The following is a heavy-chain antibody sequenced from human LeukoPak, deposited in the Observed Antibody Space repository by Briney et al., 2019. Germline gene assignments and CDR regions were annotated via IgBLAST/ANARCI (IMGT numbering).Heavy chain of an antibody. CDR1: GFTFSSYA. CDR2: IKQDGSEK. D-gene: IGHD3-10*01. Sequence: GGSLRLSCAASGFTFSSYAMSWVRQAPGKGLEWVANIKQDGSEKYYVDSVKGRFTISRDNAKNSLYLQMNSLRAEDTAVYYCVSSYYGSGSYYPQTGMDVWGQGTTVTVSS. J-gene: IGHJ6*02. CDR3: VSSYYGSGSYYPQTGMDV. V-gene: IGHV3-7*01.